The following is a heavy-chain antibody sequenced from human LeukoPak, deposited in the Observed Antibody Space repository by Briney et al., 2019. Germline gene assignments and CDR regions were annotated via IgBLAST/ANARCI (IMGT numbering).Heavy chain of an antibody. J-gene: IGHJ4*02. V-gene: IGHV4-61*02. Sequence: SQTLPLTCTVSGGSITSGDFYWSWIRQPAGAGLEWIGRVYLSGTTNSNASLKGRVTISIDTSTNQFSLKLTSVTAADTAVYYCAREDSSGYYYFDSWGQGTLVTVSS. CDR2: VYLSGTT. CDR3: AREDSSGYYYFDS. CDR1: GGSITSGDFY. D-gene: IGHD5-18*01.